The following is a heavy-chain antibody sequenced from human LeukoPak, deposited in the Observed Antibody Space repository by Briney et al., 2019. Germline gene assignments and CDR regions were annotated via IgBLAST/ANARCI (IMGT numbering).Heavy chain of an antibody. CDR2: ISPSGSTI. Sequence: PGGSLRLSCAASGFTFSTFGMNWVRQAPGKGLDWVSYISPSGSTIYFTASVKGRFTISRDNAKNSLYLQMTSLRAEDTAVYFCARSPIAAAGTAFDSWGQGTLVTVPS. CDR1: GFTFSTFG. CDR3: ARSPIAAAGTAFDS. D-gene: IGHD6-13*01. V-gene: IGHV3-48*01. J-gene: IGHJ4*02.